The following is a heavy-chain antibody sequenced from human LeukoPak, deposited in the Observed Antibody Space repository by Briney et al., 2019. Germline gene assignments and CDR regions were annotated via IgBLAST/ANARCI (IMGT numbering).Heavy chain of an antibody. CDR2: INPNSGGT. V-gene: IGHV1-2*02. CDR1: GYTFSGFY. CDR3: ARYGDYNWFDP. Sequence: GASVKVSCKASGYTFSGFYIHWVRQAPGQGLEWMGWINPNSGGTNYAQKFQGRVTMTRDTSISTAYMELSRLRSDDTAVYYCARYGDYNWFDPWGQGTLVTVSS. D-gene: IGHD4-17*01. J-gene: IGHJ5*02.